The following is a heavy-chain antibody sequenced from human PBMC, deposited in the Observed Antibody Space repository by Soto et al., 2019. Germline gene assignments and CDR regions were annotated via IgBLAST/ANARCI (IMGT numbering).Heavy chain of an antibody. V-gene: IGHV1-46*01. CDR2: INPSGGST. CDR3: ARDSGGQRLDRSDACDI. J-gene: IGHJ3*02. Sequence: ASVKVSCKASGYTFTSYYMHWVRQAPGQGLEWMGIINPSGGSTSYAQKFQGRVTMTRDTSTSTVYMELSSLRSEDTAVYYCARDSGGQRLDRSDACDIWGQGTMVTVSS. CDR1: GYTFTSYY. D-gene: IGHD6-25*01.